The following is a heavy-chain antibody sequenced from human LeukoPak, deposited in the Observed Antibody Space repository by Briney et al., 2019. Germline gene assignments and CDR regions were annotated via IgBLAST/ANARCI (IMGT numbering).Heavy chain of an antibody. Sequence: ASVKVSCKASGGTFSSYAISRVRQAPGQGLEWMGGIIPIFGTANYAQKFQGRVTITADESTSTAYMELSSLRSEDTAVYYCARVIGDTAMVGDWYFDLWGRGTLVTVSS. V-gene: IGHV1-69*13. CDR3: ARVIGDTAMVGDWYFDL. CDR1: GGTFSSYA. CDR2: IIPIFGTA. D-gene: IGHD5-18*01. J-gene: IGHJ2*01.